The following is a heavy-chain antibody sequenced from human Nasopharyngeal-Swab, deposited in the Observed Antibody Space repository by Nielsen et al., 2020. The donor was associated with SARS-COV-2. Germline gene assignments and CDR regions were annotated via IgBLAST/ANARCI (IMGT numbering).Heavy chain of an antibody. CDR3: AITRLTPFDY. D-gene: IGHD3-9*01. J-gene: IGHJ4*02. CDR2: IDPSDSYA. Sequence: GESLKISCEGSGYSFSSYWINWVRQTPGKGLEWLGRIDPSDSYAKYSPSFQGHVTISADRSISTAYLQWSSLKASDTATYYCAITRLTPFDYWGQGTLVIVSS. CDR1: GYSFSSYW. V-gene: IGHV5-10-1*01.